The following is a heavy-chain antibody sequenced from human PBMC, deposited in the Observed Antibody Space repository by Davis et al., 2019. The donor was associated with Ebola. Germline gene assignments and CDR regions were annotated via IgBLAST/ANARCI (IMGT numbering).Heavy chain of an antibody. V-gene: IGHV3-23*01. CDR3: AKDRGWLQFDY. D-gene: IGHD5-24*01. CDR1: GFTFSSFP. CDR2: ISDSGDST. J-gene: IGHJ4*02. Sequence: GESLKISCAASGFTFSSFPMSWVRQAPGKGLEWVSAISDSGDSTYYADSVKGRFAISRDNSKNTVYLQMNGLRAEDTAVYYCAKDRGWLQFDYWGQGALVTVSS.